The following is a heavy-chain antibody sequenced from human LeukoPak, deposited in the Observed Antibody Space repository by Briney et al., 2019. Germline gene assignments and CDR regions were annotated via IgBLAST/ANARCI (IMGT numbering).Heavy chain of an antibody. CDR3: ARDYGFSIAAAGIYYYYGMDV. D-gene: IGHD6-13*01. V-gene: IGHV1-3*01. CDR2: INAGNGNT. J-gene: IGHJ6*02. CDR1: GYTFTSYA. Sequence: VSVKVSCKASGYTFTSYAMHWVRQAPGQRLEWMGWINAGNGNTKYSQKFQGRVTITRDTSASTAYMELSSLRSEDTAVYYCARDYGFSIAAAGIYYYYGMDVWGQGTTVTVSS.